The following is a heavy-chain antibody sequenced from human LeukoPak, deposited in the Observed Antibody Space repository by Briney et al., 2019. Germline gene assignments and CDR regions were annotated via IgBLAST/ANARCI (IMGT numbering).Heavy chain of an antibody. Sequence: SETLSLTCTVSGGSISSYYWSWIRQPAGKGLEWIGRIYTSGSTNYNPSLKSRVTMSVDTSKNQFSLKLSSVTAADTAVYYCARGGQYGSGSYYTYYYYGMDVWGQGTTVTGSS. D-gene: IGHD3-10*01. J-gene: IGHJ6*02. V-gene: IGHV4-4*07. CDR1: GGSISSYY. CDR2: IYTSGST. CDR3: ARGGQYGSGSYYTYYYYGMDV.